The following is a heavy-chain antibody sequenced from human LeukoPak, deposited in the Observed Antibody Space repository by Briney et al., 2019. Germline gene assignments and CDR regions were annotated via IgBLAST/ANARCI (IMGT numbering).Heavy chain of an antibody. V-gene: IGHV3-23*01. J-gene: IGHJ4*02. D-gene: IGHD3-22*01. CDR3: ANAPPLYYYDSSGYYDY. Sequence: GGSLRLSCAASGFTFSSYAMSWVRQAPGKGLEWVSAISGSGGSTYYADSVKGRFTISRDNSKNTLYLQVNSLRAEDTAVYYCANAPPLYYYDSSGYYDYWGQGTLVTVSP. CDR1: GFTFSSYA. CDR2: ISGSGGST.